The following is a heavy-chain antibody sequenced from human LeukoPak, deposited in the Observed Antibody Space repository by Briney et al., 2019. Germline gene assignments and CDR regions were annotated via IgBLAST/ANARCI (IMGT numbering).Heavy chain of an antibody. CDR2: IYYSGST. V-gene: IGHV4-39*01. J-gene: IGHJ4*02. Sequence: TSETLSLTCTVSGGSISSSSYYWGWIRQPPGKGLEWIGSIYYSGSTYYNPSLKSRVTISVDTSKNQFSLKLSSVTAADTAVYYCARPSSYSYGYSYWGQGTLVTVSS. CDR1: GGSISSSSYY. CDR3: ARPSSYSYGYSY. D-gene: IGHD5-18*01.